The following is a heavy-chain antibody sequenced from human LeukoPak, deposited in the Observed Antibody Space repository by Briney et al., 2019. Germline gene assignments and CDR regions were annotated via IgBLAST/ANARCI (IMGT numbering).Heavy chain of an antibody. V-gene: IGHV3-30*02. D-gene: IGHD2-15*01. Sequence: PGGSLSLSCAASGFTFSNYGMHWVRQAPGKGLEWVAFIRYDGSNKYFADSLKGRFTISRDNSKNTLYLQMNSLRPEDTAVYYCAKDWRRIVVVGPITRHGNYMDVWGKGTTVTISS. CDR3: AKDWRRIVVVGPITRHGNYMDV. CDR2: IRYDGSNK. CDR1: GFTFSNYG. J-gene: IGHJ6*03.